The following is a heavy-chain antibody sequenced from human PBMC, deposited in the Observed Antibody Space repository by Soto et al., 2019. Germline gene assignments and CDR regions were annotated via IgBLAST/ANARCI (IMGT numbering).Heavy chain of an antibody. J-gene: IGHJ6*02. Sequence: SVKVSCKASGGTFSSYAISWVRQAPGQGLEWMGGIIPIFGTASYAQKFQGRVTITADESTSTAYMELSSLRSEDAAVYYCASPLYSYTMLGCYYGMDVWGQGTTVTVSS. V-gene: IGHV1-69*13. CDR3: ASPLYSYTMLGCYYGMDV. D-gene: IGHD5-18*01. CDR2: IIPIFGTA. CDR1: GGTFSSYA.